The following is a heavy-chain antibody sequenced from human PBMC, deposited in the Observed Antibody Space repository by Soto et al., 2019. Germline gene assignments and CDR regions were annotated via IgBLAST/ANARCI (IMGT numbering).Heavy chain of an antibody. CDR3: ARGRPRTMVRGSGGWFDP. D-gene: IGHD3-10*01. CDR1: GGSFSGYY. J-gene: IGHJ5*02. V-gene: IGHV4-34*01. CDR2: INHSGST. Sequence: QVQLQQWGAGLLKPSETLSLTCAVYGGSFSGYYWSWIRQPPGKGLEWIGEINHSGSTNYNPSLKSRVTISVDTSKNQFSLKLSSVSAADTAVYYCARGRPRTMVRGSGGWFDPWGQGTLVTVSS.